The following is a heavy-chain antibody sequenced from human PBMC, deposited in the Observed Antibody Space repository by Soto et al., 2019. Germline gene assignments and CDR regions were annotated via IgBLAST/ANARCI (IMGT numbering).Heavy chain of an antibody. CDR2: MNPNSGNT. V-gene: IGHV1-8*01. J-gene: IGHJ6*03. D-gene: IGHD3-3*01. CDR1: GYTFTSYD. CDR3: ASSHQQLSGTYYDFWSGYYRYYYYYMDV. Sequence: ASVKVSCKASGYTFTSYDINWVRQATGQGLEWMGWMNPNSGNTGYAQKFQGRVTMTRNTSISTAYMELSSLRSEDTAVYYCASSHQQLSGTYYDFWSGYYRYYYYYMDVWGKGTTLTVSS.